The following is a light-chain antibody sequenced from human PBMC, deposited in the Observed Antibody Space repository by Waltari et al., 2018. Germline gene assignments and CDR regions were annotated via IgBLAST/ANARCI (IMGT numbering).Light chain of an antibody. CDR2: YDC. CDR1: NIGSYS. CDR3: QVWHPDIDPGV. J-gene: IGLJ1*01. V-gene: IGLV3-21*04. Sequence: SYVLTQPPSVSVAPGETARITCGGDNIGSYSVHWYQQKPRQAPVLVIFYDCDRPSGIPARFSGSNSGNTATLTITSVEAGDEARYYCQVWHPDIDPGVFGTGTEVTVL.